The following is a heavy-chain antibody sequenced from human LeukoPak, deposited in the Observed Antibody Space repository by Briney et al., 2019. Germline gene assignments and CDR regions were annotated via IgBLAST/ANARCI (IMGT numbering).Heavy chain of an antibody. D-gene: IGHD4-23*01. V-gene: IGHV1-69*01. Sequence: GSSVKVSCKASGGTFSSYAISWVRQAPGQGLEWMGGIIPIFGTANYAQKFQGRVTITADESTSTAYMELSSLRSEDTAVYYCARSRSDYGGNSLDYWGQGTLVTVSS. CDR3: ARSRSDYGGNSLDY. J-gene: IGHJ4*02. CDR2: IIPIFGTA. CDR1: GGTFSSYA.